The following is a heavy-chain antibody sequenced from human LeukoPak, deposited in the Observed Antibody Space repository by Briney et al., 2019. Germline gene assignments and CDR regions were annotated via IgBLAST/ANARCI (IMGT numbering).Heavy chain of an antibody. CDR3: ARLRGGPAEVDY. Sequence: KPSETLSLTCAVSGYSISSGYYWGWLRPPPGKGLEWIGSIYHSGSTYYNPSLKSRVTISVDTSKNQFSLKLSSVTAADTAVYYCARLRGGPAEVDYWGQGTLVTVSS. V-gene: IGHV4-38-2*01. J-gene: IGHJ4*02. CDR1: GYSISSGYY. CDR2: IYHSGST. D-gene: IGHD3-10*01.